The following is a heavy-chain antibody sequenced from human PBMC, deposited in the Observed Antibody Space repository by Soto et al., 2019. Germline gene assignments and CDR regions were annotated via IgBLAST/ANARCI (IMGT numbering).Heavy chain of an antibody. Sequence: GASVKVSCKASGYTFTGYYMHCVRQAPGQGLEWMGWINPNSGGTNYAQKFQGWVTMTRDTSISTAYMELSRLRSDDTAVYYCARDLGGSHFDYWGQGTLVTVSS. D-gene: IGHD2-15*01. CDR1: GYTFTGYY. V-gene: IGHV1-2*04. CDR2: INPNSGGT. J-gene: IGHJ4*02. CDR3: ARDLGGSHFDY.